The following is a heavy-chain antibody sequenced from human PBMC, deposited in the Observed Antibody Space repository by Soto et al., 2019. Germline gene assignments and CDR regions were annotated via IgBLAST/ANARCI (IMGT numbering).Heavy chain of an antibody. J-gene: IGHJ4*02. Sequence: LRLSCSASGFTFSSYAMHWVRQAPGKGLEYVSAISSNGGSTYYADSVKGRFTISRDNSKNTLYLQTSSLRAEDTAVYYCVRGYVDLNEDFDYWGQGTLVTVSS. CDR2: ISSNGGST. D-gene: IGHD5-12*01. CDR1: GFTFSSYA. V-gene: IGHV3-64D*06. CDR3: VRGYVDLNEDFDY.